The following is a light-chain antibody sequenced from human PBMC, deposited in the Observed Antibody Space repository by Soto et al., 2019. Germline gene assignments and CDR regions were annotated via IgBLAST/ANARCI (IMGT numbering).Light chain of an antibody. CDR3: QVWDSSSDPPDV. CDR1: NIGSKS. V-gene: IGLV3-21*04. Sequence: SYELTQPPSVSVAPGKTARITCGGNNIGSKSVHWYQQKPGQAPVLVIYYDSDRPSGIPERFSGSNSGNTATLTISRVEAGDEADYYGQVWDSSSDPPDVFGTGTTLTV. J-gene: IGLJ1*01. CDR2: YDS.